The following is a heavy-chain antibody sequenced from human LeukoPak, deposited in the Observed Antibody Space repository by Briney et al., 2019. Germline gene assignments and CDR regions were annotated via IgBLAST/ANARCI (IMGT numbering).Heavy chain of an antibody. J-gene: IGHJ4*02. CDR2: VYYSGST. D-gene: IGHD3-3*01. CDR3: ARDPHEFTMYYDFWSGYYAL. V-gene: IGHV4-59*12. CDR1: GGSISSYN. Sequence: SETLSLTCTVSGGSISSYNWNWIRQPPGRGLEWIGYVYYSGSTNYNPSLKSRVTISLDTSKNQFSLKLTSVTAADTAVYYCARDPHEFTMYYDFWSGYYALWGQGTLVTVSS.